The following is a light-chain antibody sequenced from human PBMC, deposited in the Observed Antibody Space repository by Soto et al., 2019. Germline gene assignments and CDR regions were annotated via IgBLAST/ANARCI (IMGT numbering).Light chain of an antibody. Sequence: DFQMTQSSSTLAASVGDRVTITCRASQNIRSRLAWFQQKPGKAPKLLIYDASRLESGVPQRFSGSGSGTEFTLTISSLQTDDFSTYYCQQYHSYWTFGQGTKVDIK. CDR1: QNIRSR. J-gene: IGKJ1*01. CDR3: QQYHSYWT. CDR2: DAS. V-gene: IGKV1-5*01.